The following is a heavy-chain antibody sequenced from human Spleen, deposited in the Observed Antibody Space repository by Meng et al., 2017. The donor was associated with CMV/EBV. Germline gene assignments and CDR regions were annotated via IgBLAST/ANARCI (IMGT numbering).Heavy chain of an antibody. CDR3: ERGQGGFDY. D-gene: IGHD3-16*01. Sequence: VSCACAGFTFSSCWKRWVRRAQGKGVSWVANIKEDGDEQYCVDSVKGRFTIFRDNAKNSLYLQMNSLRAEDTAVYFCERGQGGFDYWGQGTLVTVSS. CDR2: IKEDGDEQ. CDR1: GFTFSSCW. J-gene: IGHJ4*02. V-gene: IGHV3-7*04.